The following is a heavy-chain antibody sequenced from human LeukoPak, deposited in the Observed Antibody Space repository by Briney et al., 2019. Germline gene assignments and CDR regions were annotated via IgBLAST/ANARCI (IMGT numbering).Heavy chain of an antibody. CDR2: IWYDGSNK. CDR1: GFTFSSYG. Sequence: GGSLRLSCAASGFTFSSYGMHWVRQAPGKGLEWVAVIWYDGSNKCYADSVKGRFTISRDNSKNTLYLQMNSLRAEDTAVYYCARDSADIVVVPAAVPFDYWGQGTLVTVSS. D-gene: IGHD2-2*01. J-gene: IGHJ4*02. CDR3: ARDSADIVVVPAAVPFDY. V-gene: IGHV3-33*01.